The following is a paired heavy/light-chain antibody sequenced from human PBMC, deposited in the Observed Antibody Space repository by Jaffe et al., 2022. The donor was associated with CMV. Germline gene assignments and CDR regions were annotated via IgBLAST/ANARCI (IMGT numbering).Light chain of an antibody. CDR1: QDIGTW. Sequence: DIQMTQSPSNVSASVGDRVTITCRASQDIGTWLAWYQQKPGKAPNLLIFATSNWNVGAPSRFGGSGSGTDFTLTITSLQPEDFATYFCQQTKDFPASFGPGTKVH. J-gene: IGKJ3*01. V-gene: IGKV1-12*01. CDR3: QQTKDFPAS. CDR2: ATS.
Heavy chain of an antibody. J-gene: IGHJ4*02. D-gene: IGHD3-9*01. CDR2: IKHDESEK. Sequence: EVQLVESGGGLVQPGGSLRLSCAASGFTFRYYWMTWVRQAPGKGLEWVATIKHDESEKYFVDSVEGRFTISRDNDKNSLYLQMNSLRVEDTAVYYCARGKNRYFDWSLDYWGQGTLLTVSS. CDR3: ARGKNRYFDWSLDY. CDR1: GFTFRYYW. V-gene: IGHV3-7*04.